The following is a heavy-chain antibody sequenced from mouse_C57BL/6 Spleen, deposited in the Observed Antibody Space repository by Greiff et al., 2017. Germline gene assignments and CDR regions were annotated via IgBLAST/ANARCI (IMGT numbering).Heavy chain of an antibody. D-gene: IGHD1-1*01. CDR3: TRAVITTVVAYYFDY. J-gene: IGHJ2*01. V-gene: IGHV5-9-1*02. Sequence: EVKVEESGEGLVKPGGSLKLSCAASGFTFSSYAMSWVRQTPEKRLEWVAYISSGGDYIYYADTVKGRFTISRDNARNTLYLQMSSLKSEDTALYYCTRAVITTVVAYYFDYWGQGTTLTVSS. CDR2: ISSGGDYI. CDR1: GFTFSSYA.